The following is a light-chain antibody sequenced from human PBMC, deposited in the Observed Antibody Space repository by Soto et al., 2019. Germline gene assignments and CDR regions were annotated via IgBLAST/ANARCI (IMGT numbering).Light chain of an antibody. Sequence: QSVLTQPPSVSGAPGQTITMSCTGSGSNVGASYDVHWYQVLPGAGPRLLIYKNNNRPSGVPDRFSGSKSGTSASLAITGLRAEDEADYYCSSYAGSNNLVFGTGTKLTVL. J-gene: IGLJ1*01. CDR1: GSNVGASYD. CDR3: SSYAGSNNLV. CDR2: KNN. V-gene: IGLV1-40*01.